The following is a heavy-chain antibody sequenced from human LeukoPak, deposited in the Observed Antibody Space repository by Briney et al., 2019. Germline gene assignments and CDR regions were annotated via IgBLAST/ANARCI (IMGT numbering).Heavy chain of an antibody. CDR1: GYSITRGSY. J-gene: IGHJ4*02. V-gene: IGHV4-38-2*02. D-gene: IGHD5-18*01. Sequence: SETLSLTCTVSGYSITRGSYWGWIRQPPGKGLEWIANIYHSGSTYYNPSLKSRVTISVDTSKNQFSLKLSSVTAADTAVYYCARLDGYSYGFDYWGQGTLVTVSS. CDR2: IYHSGST. CDR3: ARLDGYSYGFDY.